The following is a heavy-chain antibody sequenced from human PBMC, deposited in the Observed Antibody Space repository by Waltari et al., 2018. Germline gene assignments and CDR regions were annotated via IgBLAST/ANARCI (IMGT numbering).Heavy chain of an antibody. D-gene: IGHD6-19*01. CDR2: IIPILGIA. V-gene: IGHV1-69*02. CDR3: ARPVAVYDYGMDV. Sequence: QVQLVQSGAEVKKPGSSVKVSCKASGGTFSSYTISWVRQAPGQGLEWMGRIIPILGIANYAQKFQGRVTITADKSTSTAYMELSSLRSEDTAVYYCARPVAVYDYGMDVWGQGTTVTVSS. CDR1: GGTFSSYT. J-gene: IGHJ6*02.